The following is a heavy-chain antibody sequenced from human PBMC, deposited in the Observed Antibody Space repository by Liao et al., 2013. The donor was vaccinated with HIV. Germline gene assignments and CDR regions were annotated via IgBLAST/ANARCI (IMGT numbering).Heavy chain of an antibody. J-gene: IGHJ4*02. CDR3: ARVTVVLDY. Sequence: QLQLQESGPGLVRPSETLSLTCTVSGASISSSSHFWAWVRQPPGKGLEWIANVFYSGTTYYSPSLKSRATISVDTSKNQFSLKLSSVTAADTAVYYCARVTVVLDYWGQGTLVTVSS. D-gene: IGHD4-23*01. CDR2: VFYSGTT. V-gene: IGHV4-39*07. CDR1: GASISSSSHF.